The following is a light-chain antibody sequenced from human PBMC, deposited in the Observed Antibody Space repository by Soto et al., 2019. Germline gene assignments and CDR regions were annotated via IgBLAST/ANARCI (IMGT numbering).Light chain of an antibody. V-gene: IGKV3D-11*02. CDR1: QSVSSSY. CDR3: QQRSNWQVT. J-gene: IGKJ5*01. Sequence: EIVLTQSPATLSLSPGERATLSCRASQSVSSSYLAWYQQKPGQAPRLLIYDASNRATGIPARFSGSGSGTDFTLTISSLEPEDFAVYYCQQRSNWQVTFGQGTRLEIK. CDR2: DAS.